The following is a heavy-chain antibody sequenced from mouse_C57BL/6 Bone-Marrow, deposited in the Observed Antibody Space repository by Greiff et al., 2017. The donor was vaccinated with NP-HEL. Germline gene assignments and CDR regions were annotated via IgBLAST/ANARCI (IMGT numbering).Heavy chain of an antibody. J-gene: IGHJ1*03. CDR1: GYTFTSYW. D-gene: IGHD2-3*01. CDR2: IDPSDSYT. Sequence: VQLQQPGAELVMPGASVKLSCKASGYTFTSYWMHWVKQRPGQGLEWIGEIDPSDSYTNYNQKFKGKSTLTVDKSSSTAYMQLSSLTSEDSAVYYCAREVYDGYYWYFDGWGTGTTVTVSS. CDR3: AREVYDGYYWYFDG. V-gene: IGHV1-69*01.